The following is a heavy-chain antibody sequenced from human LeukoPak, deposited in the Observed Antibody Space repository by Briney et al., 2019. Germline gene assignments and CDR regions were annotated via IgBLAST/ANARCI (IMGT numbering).Heavy chain of an antibody. CDR2: ISYDGSNK. V-gene: IGHV3-30*03. Sequence: GGSLRLSCAASGFTFSSYGMHWVRQAPGKGLEWVAVISYDGSNKYYADSVKGRFTISRDNAKNTLYLQMNSLRVKDTAIYYCARGGSCSGGNCKYTRKEIDYWGQGTLVTVSS. CDR1: GFTFSSYG. D-gene: IGHD2-15*01. J-gene: IGHJ4*02. CDR3: ARGGSCSGGNCKYTRKEIDY.